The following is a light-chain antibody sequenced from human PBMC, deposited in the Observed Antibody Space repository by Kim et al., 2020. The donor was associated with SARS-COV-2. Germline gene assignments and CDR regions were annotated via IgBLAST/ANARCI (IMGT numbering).Light chain of an antibody. CDR1: PSVGSRS. Sequence: SPGERATLSCRASPSVGSRSLAWYQQKPGQAPRLLIYDASNRATDIPDRFSGSGSGTDFTLTISRLEPEDYAVYFCQQYGGSPLTFGGGTKVDIK. CDR2: DAS. CDR3: QQYGGSPLT. J-gene: IGKJ4*01. V-gene: IGKV3-20*01.